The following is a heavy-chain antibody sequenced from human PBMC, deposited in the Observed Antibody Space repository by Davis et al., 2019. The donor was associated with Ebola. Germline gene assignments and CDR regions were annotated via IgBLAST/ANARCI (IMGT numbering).Heavy chain of an antibody. CDR1: GFPLPPGGMG. CDR2: ISWDDDK. CDR3: AHRGWRGFDY. D-gene: IGHD3-16*01. Sequence: SGPTLPHLPHLFTLPCSFSGFPLPPGGMGVAWIRQPQGTALEWLALISWDDDKRYSPSLKSRTTITQGTSKNQVVLTLTNMDPVDTATYYCAHRGWRGFDYWGQGTLVTVSS. V-gene: IGHV2-5*02. J-gene: IGHJ4*02.